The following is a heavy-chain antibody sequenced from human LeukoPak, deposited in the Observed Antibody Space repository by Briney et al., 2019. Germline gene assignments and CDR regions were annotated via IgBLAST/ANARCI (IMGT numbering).Heavy chain of an antibody. CDR3: ATEGGIDYWYFGL. CDR1: GFTVSSNY. Sequence: AGGSLRLSCAASGFTVSSNYMSWVRQAPGKGLEWVSVIYSGGSTYYADSVKGRFTISRDNSKNTLYLQMNSLRAEDTTVYYCATEGGIDYWYFGLWGRGTLVTVSS. CDR2: IYSGGST. V-gene: IGHV3-66*01. J-gene: IGHJ2*01.